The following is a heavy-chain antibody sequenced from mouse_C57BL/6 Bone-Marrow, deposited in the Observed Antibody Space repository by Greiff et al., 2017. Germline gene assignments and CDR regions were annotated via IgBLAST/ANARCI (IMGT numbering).Heavy chain of an antibody. CDR3: TGGVMCYFDY. V-gene: IGHV1-15*01. CDR2: IDPETGGT. Sequence: QVQLQQSGAELVRPGASVTLSCKASGYNFNDYEMHWVKQTPVHGLEWIGAIDPETGGTAYNQKFKGKAIMTADKSSSTAYMELRSLTSEYSAVDYCTGGVMCYFDYWGQGTSVTVSS. J-gene: IGHJ2*02. D-gene: IGHD1-1*02. CDR1: GYNFNDYE.